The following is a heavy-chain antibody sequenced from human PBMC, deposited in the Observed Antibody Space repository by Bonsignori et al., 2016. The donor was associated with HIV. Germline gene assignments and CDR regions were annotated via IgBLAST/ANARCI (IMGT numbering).Heavy chain of an antibody. V-gene: IGHV1-8*01. Sequence: WVRQAPGQGLEWMGWMNPNSGNTGYAQKFQGRVTMTRNTSISTAYMELSSLRSEDTAVYYCARGRRITMIVSGYRGGDYWGQGTLVTVSS. CDR3: ARGRRITMIVSGYRGGDY. CDR2: MNPNSGNT. J-gene: IGHJ4*02. D-gene: IGHD3-22*01.